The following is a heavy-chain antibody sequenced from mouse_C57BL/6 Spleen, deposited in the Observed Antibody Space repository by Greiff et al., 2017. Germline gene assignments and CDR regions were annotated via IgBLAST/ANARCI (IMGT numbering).Heavy chain of an antibody. CDR2: ISSGGSYT. D-gene: IGHD1-1*01. J-gene: IGHJ4*01. CDR1: GFTFSSYG. Sequence: EVKLQESGGDLVKPGGSLKLSCAASGFTFSSYGMSWVRQTPDKRLEWVATISSGGSYTYYPDSVKGRFTISRDNAKNTLYLQMSSLKSEDTAMYYCARHAVGGAMDYWGQGTSVTVSS. CDR3: ARHAVGGAMDY. V-gene: IGHV5-6*01.